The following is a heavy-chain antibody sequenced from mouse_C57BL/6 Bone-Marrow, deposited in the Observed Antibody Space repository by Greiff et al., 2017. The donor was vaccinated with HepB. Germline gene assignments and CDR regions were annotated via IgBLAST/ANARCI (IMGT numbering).Heavy chain of an antibody. D-gene: IGHD2-4*01. Sequence: EVHLVESGGGLVKPGGSLKLSCAASGFTFSDYGMHWVRQAPEKGLEWVAYISSGSSTIYYADTVKGRFTISRDNAKNTLFLQMTSLRSEDTAMYYCARGGDYDRFAYWGQGTLVTVSA. CDR1: GFTFSDYG. CDR3: ARGGDYDRFAY. J-gene: IGHJ3*01. CDR2: ISSGSSTI. V-gene: IGHV5-17*01.